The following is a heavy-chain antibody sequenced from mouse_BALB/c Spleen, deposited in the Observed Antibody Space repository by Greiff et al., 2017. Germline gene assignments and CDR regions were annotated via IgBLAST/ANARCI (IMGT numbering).Heavy chain of an antibody. J-gene: IGHJ4*01. CDR2: ISSGSSTI. CDR1: GFTFSSFG. Sequence: EVQGVESGGGLVQPGGSRKLSCAASGFTFSSFGMHWVRQAPEKGLEWVAYISSGSSTIYYADTVKGRFTISRDNPKNTLFLQMTSLRSEDTAMYYCARALRPYAMDYWGQGTSVTVSS. CDR3: ARALRPYAMDY. D-gene: IGHD1-2*01. V-gene: IGHV5-17*02.